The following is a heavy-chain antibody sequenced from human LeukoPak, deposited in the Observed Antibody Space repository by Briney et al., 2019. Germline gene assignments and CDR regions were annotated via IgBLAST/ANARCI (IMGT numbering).Heavy chain of an antibody. CDR2: IFYSGST. CDR1: GGSISSSNSY. Sequence: SETLSLTCTVSGGSISSSNSYWGWIRQHPGKGLEWFGSIFYSGSTFYNPSHESRVSISVDTSKNQFSLKLSSVTAADTAVYYCARTGSTVTMLYPFDHWGQGTLVTVSS. J-gene: IGHJ4*02. D-gene: IGHD4-17*01. V-gene: IGHV4-39*07. CDR3: ARTGSTVTMLYPFDH.